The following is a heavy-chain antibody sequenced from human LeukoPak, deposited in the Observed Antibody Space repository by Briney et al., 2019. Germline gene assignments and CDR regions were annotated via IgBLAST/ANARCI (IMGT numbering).Heavy chain of an antibody. J-gene: IGHJ6*03. Sequence: SQTLSLTCTVSGGSISSGSYYWSWIRQPAGKGLEWIGRIYTSGSTNYNPSLKSRVTISVDTSKNQFSLKLSSVTAADTAVYYCAALPRTVVPAAISYYYYYMDVWGKGTTVTVSS. CDR3: AALPRTVVPAAISYYYYYMDV. V-gene: IGHV4-61*02. D-gene: IGHD2-2*01. CDR1: GGSISSGSYY. CDR2: IYTSGST.